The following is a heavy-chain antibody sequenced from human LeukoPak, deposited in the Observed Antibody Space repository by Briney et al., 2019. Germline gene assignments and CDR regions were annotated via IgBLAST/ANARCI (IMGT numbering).Heavy chain of an antibody. D-gene: IGHD1-26*01. CDR1: GGSFSGYY. CDR3: ARQESGSYPYFDY. J-gene: IGHJ4*02. CDR2: INHSGST. Sequence: SETLSLTCAVYGGSFSGYYWSWIRQPPGKGLEWIGEINHSGSTNYNPSLKSRVTISVDTSKNQFSLKLSSVTAADTAVYYCARQESGSYPYFDYWGQGTLVTVSS. V-gene: IGHV4-34*01.